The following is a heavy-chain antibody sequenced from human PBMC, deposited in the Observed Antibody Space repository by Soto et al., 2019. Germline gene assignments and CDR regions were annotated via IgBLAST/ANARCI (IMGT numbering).Heavy chain of an antibody. J-gene: IGHJ4*02. CDR2: ISAHNGNT. CDR1: GYAFTTYG. Sequence: QVHLVQSGAEVKKPGASVKVSCQASGYAFTTYGITWVRQAPGQGLEWMGWISAHNGNTNYAQKLQGRVTVTRETSTSTAYMELRSLRSDDTAVDYCARGRYGDYWGQGALVTVSS. CDR3: ARGRYGDY. V-gene: IGHV1-18*01. D-gene: IGHD1-1*01.